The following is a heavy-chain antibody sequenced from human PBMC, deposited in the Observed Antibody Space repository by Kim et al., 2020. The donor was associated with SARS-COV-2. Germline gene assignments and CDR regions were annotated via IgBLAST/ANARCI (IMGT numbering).Heavy chain of an antibody. D-gene: IGHD3-3*01. V-gene: IGHV4-59*01. CDR3: ASLGNYDFWSGYYSS. CDR2: IYYSGST. CDR1: GGSISSYY. J-gene: IGHJ5*02. Sequence: SETLSLTCTVSGGSISSYYWSWIRQPPGKGLEWIGYIYYSGSTNYNPSLKSRVTISVDTSKNQFSLKLSSVTAADTAVYYCASLGNYDFWSGYYSSWGQGTLVTVSS.